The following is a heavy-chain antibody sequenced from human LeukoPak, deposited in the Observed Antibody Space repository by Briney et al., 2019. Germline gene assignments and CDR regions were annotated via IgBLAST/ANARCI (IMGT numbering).Heavy chain of an antibody. J-gene: IGHJ4*02. D-gene: IGHD2-2*01. V-gene: IGHV4-34*01. CDR2: INHSGST. Sequence: SETLSLTCAVYGGSFSGYYWSWIRQPPGKGLEWIGEINHSGSTNYNPSLKSRVTISVDTSKNQFSLKLSSVTAADTAVYYCARRVVVPAANKCLDYWGQGTLVTVSS. CDR1: GGSFSGYY. CDR3: ARRVVVPAANKCLDY.